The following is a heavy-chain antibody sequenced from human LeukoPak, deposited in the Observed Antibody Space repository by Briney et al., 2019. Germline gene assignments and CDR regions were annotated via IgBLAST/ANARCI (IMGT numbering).Heavy chain of an antibody. J-gene: IGHJ6*03. Sequence: GGSLRLSCAASGFTFSSYSMNWVRQAPGKGLEWVSYISSSSSTIYYADSVKGRFTISRDNAKNSLYLQMNSLRAEDTAVYYCARDNSVLPYYYYYYMDVWGKGTTVTVSS. V-gene: IGHV3-48*01. CDR3: ARDNSVLPYYYYYYMDV. CDR1: GFTFSSYS. D-gene: IGHD4/OR15-4a*01. CDR2: ISSSSSTI.